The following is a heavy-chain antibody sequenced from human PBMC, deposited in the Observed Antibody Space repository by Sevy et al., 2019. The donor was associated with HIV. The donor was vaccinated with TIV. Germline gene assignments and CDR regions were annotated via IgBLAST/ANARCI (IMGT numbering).Heavy chain of an antibody. D-gene: IGHD3-9*01. CDR2: ISYHGRNK. CDR1: GFTFTTHG. J-gene: IGHJ6*02. Sequence: GGSLILSCTASGFTFTTHGMHWVRQAPGKGLEWVAVISYHGRNKFYGSSVEGRFTISRDNSKKTLYLQMNSLTTEDTAVYYCARDFTGYNGMDVWGQGTMVTVSS. CDR3: ARDFTGYNGMDV. V-gene: IGHV3-30*03.